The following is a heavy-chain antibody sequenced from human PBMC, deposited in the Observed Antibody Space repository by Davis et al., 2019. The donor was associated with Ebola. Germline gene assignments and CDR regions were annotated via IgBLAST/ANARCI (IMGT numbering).Heavy chain of an antibody. J-gene: IGHJ4*02. Sequence: GESLKISCAASGFTFSSYSMNWVRQAPGKGLEWFSYISSSSSTIYYADSVKDRFTISRDDSKYTLYLQMNSLRVEDTATYYCAKIFFGTRAIDYGDYWGRGTLVTVSS. D-gene: IGHD3-3*01. V-gene: IGHV3-48*01. CDR2: ISSSSSTI. CDR1: GFTFSSYS. CDR3: AKIFFGTRAIDYGDY.